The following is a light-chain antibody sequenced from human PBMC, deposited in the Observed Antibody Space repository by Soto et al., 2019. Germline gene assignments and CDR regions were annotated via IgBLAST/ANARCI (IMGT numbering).Light chain of an antibody. CDR2: TAS. J-gene: IGKJ1*01. CDR1: QGINNY. CDR3: QKYDSAPRT. Sequence: DSQMTQSPSSLSASVGDSVTITCRASQGINNYLAWYQQKPGKVPVLLIYTASTLKPGVPSRFSGRGAGTDFTLTISSLQPEDFATYYCQKYDSAPRTFGQGTKVDIK. V-gene: IGKV1-27*01.